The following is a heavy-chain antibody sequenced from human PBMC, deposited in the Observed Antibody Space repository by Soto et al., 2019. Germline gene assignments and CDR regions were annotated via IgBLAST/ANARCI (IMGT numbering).Heavy chain of an antibody. CDR3: ARGLDKSAGGAFDI. CDR1: AFPFSRSA. Sequence: GGSLRLSCAASAFPFSRSAMHWLRQAPGKGLEWVAVIPHDGNNEDYTDSVRGRFTISRDNSKNTFYLQMNSLRGEDTAVYYCARGLDKSAGGAFDIWGQGTMVTVSS. CDR2: IPHDGNNE. D-gene: IGHD3-10*01. J-gene: IGHJ3*02. V-gene: IGHV3-33*01.